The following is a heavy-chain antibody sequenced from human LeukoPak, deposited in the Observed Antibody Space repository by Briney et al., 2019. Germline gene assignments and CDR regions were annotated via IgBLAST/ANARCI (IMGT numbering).Heavy chain of an antibody. CDR3: ARDHVYGGADY. J-gene: IGHJ4*02. CDR1: GFTFSSYT. Sequence: PGGSLRLSCAASGFTFSSYTMHWVRQAPGKGLERVAVISYDGNNEYYADSVKGRFTISRDNSKSSLFLQMNSLRTEDTALYYCARDHVYGGADYWGQGTLVTVSS. D-gene: IGHD5/OR15-5a*01. V-gene: IGHV3-30-3*01. CDR2: ISYDGNNE.